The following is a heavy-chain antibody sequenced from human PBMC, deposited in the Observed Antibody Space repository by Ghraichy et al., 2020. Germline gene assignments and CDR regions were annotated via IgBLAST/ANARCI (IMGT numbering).Heavy chain of an antibody. CDR2: ISSSGSII. CDR3: VRELRGGYLAL. D-gene: IGHD1-26*01. V-gene: IGHV3-11*01. Sequence: LPLTCEASGFKFIDYYMDWVRQTPGKGLEWVAYISSSGSIIHYADSVKGRFTVSRDNAYNSLYIQMTSLRADDTALYFCVRELRGGYLALWGQGTLVTGSA. J-gene: IGHJ1*01. CDR1: GFKFIDYY.